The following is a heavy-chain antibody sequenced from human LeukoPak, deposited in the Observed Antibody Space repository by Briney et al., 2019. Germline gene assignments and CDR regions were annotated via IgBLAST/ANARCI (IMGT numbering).Heavy chain of an antibody. CDR2: VDPEDGET. CDR3: ATVGMGGPGTVKDY. Sequence: ASVKISCKVSGYTFTDYYMHWVQQAPGKGLEWMGLVDPEDGETIYAEKFQGRVTITAGTSTDTAYMELSSLRSEDTAVYYCATVGMGGPGTVKDYWGQGTLVTVSS. D-gene: IGHD4-11*01. V-gene: IGHV1-69-2*01. CDR1: GYTFTDYY. J-gene: IGHJ4*02.